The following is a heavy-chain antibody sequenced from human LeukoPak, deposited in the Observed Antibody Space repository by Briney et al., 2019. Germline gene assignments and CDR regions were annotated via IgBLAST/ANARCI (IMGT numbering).Heavy chain of an antibody. V-gene: IGHV4-34*01. CDR2: INHSGST. D-gene: IGHD2-15*01. J-gene: IGHJ4*02. CDR3: ARGRTDIVVVVAAPALDY. Sequence: SETLSLTCAVYGGSFSGYYWSWIRQPPGKGLEWIGEINHSGSTNYNPSLKSRVTISVDTSKNQFPLKLSSVTAADTAVYYCARGRTDIVVVVAAPALDYWGQGTLVTVSS. CDR1: GGSFSGYY.